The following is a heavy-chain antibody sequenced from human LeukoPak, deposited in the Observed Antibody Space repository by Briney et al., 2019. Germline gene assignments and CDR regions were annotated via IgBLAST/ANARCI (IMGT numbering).Heavy chain of an antibody. V-gene: IGHV3-23*01. D-gene: IGHD6-6*01. CDR2: INSNGGGI. CDR1: GFTFSTYG. CDR3: ANLIGSSSRDY. Sequence: AGSLRLSCAASGFTFSTYGMTWVRQPPGKGLERVSAINSNGGGIYHADSVRGRFTISRDNSNNALYLQMISLRAEDPAVYYCANLIGSSSRDYWGQGTLVTVPS. J-gene: IGHJ4*02.